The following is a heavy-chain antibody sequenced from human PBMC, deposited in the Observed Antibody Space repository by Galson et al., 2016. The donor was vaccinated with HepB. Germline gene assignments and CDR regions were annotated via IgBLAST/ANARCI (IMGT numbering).Heavy chain of an antibody. D-gene: IGHD4-23*01. J-gene: IGHJ3*02. CDR1: RFTFSRNA. CDR3: ARDPYGGNDAFDI. CDR2: ISYDGRDK. Sequence: SLRLSCAASRFTFSRNAMHWVRQAPGMGLDWVAAISYDGRDKYYADSVKGRFTISRDNSRNMVYLEMNSLRPEDTAVYYCARDPYGGNDAFDIWGQGTMVGVSP. V-gene: IGHV3-30-3*01.